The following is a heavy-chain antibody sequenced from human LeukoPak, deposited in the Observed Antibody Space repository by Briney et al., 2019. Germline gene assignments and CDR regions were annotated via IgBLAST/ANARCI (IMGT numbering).Heavy chain of an antibody. CDR1: GFTFSSYA. D-gene: IGHD3-3*01. V-gene: IGHV3-30-3*01. Sequence: GGSLRLSCAASGFTFSSYAMHWVRQAPGKGLEWVAVISYDGSNKYYADSVKGRFTISRDNSKNTLYLQMNSLRAEDTAVYYCARGGHITIFGVAHLRYYFDYWGRGTLVTVSS. CDR2: ISYDGSNK. J-gene: IGHJ4*02. CDR3: ARGGHITIFGVAHLRYYFDY.